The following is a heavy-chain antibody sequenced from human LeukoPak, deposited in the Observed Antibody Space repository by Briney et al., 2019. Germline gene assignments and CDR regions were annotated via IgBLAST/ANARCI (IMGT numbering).Heavy chain of an antibody. J-gene: IGHJ5*02. CDR1: GGSISSYY. V-gene: IGHV4-59*01. CDR2: IYYSGST. Sequence: SETLSLTCTVSGGSISSYYWSWIRQPPWKGLEWIGYIYYSGSTNYNPSLKSRVTISVDTSKNQFSLKLSSVTAADTAVYYCARDGYNYGLDPWGQGTLVTVSS. D-gene: IGHD5-24*01. CDR3: ARDGYNYGLDP.